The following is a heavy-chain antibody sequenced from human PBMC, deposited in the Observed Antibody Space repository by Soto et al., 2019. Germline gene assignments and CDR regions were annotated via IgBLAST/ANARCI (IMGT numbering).Heavy chain of an antibody. J-gene: IGHJ6*02. CDR3: NTYYYDSSGPNYYGIDV. D-gene: IGHD3-22*01. CDR2: IRSKANSYAT. Sequence: PGGSLRLSCAASGFTFSGSAMHWVRQASGKGLEWVGRIRSKANSYATAYAASVKGRFTISRDDSKNTAYLQMNSLKTEDTAVYYCNTYYYDSSGPNYYGIDVWGQGTTVTVSS. V-gene: IGHV3-73*01. CDR1: GFTFSGSA.